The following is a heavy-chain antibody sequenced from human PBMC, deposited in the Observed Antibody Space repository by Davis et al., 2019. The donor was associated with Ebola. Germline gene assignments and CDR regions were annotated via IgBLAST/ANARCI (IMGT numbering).Heavy chain of an antibody. CDR3: ATQYSNGWFDP. V-gene: IGHV4-61*08. CDR2: IHYSGST. D-gene: IGHD4-11*01. J-gene: IGHJ5*02. CDR1: GGSVSSGGYY. Sequence: MPSETLSLTCTVSGGSVSSGGYYWNWIRQPPGKGLEWIGYIHYSGSTSKNPSLKSRVTMSVDMSKNQFSLKLSSVTAADTAVYYCATQYSNGWFDPWGQGTLVTVSP.